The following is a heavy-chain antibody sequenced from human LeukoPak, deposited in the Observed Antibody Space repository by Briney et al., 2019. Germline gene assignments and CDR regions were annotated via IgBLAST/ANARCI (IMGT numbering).Heavy chain of an antibody. CDR2: IWYDGSDK. J-gene: IGHJ4*02. V-gene: IGHV3-33*01. CDR3: AREGVVTPDY. D-gene: IGHD3-10*01. CDR1: GFTFSSYG. Sequence: GRSLRLSCAASGFTFSSYGMHWVRQAPGKGLEWVAVIWYDGSDKYYADSVKGRFTISRDNSKNTLYLQMNSLRAEDMAIYYCAREGVVTPDYWGQGTLVTVSS.